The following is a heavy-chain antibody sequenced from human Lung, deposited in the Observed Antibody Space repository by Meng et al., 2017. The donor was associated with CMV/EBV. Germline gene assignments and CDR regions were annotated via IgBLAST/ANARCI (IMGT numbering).Heavy chain of an antibody. J-gene: IGHJ3*01. D-gene: IGHD3-9*01. CDR3: ARDRAWLGRGSFDF. CDR1: GVSVTYNSYY. CDR2: IYVSKNT. Sequence: GSLRLXXTVSGVSVTYNSYYWSWIRQSPGKGLEWIGYIYVSKNTKYNPSLQSRFTMSVDTTKNQVFLKLSSVTAADTAVYYCARDRAWLGRGSFDFWGQGTXVTVSS. V-gene: IGHV4-61*01.